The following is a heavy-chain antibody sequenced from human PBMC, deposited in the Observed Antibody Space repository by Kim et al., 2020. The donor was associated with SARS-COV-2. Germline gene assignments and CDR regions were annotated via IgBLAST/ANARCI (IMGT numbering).Heavy chain of an antibody. CDR1: GFTFSSYG. CDR3: AKDHHTWEHNDAFDI. V-gene: IGHV3-30*18. D-gene: IGHD1-26*01. Sequence: GGSLRLSCAASGFTFSSYGMHWVRQAPGKGLEWVAVISYDGSNKYYADSVKGRFTISRDNSKNTLYLQMNSLRAEDTAVYYCAKDHHTWEHNDAFDIWG. J-gene: IGHJ3*02. CDR2: ISYDGSNK.